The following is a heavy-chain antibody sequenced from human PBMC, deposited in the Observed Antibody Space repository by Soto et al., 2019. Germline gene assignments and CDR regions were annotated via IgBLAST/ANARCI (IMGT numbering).Heavy chain of an antibody. Sequence: SETLSLTCTVSGGSISSYYWRWIRQPPGKGLEWIGYIYYSGSTNYNPSLKSRVTISVDTSKNQFSLKLSSVTAADTAVYYCARARMVRGVISWFDPWGQGTLVTVSS. CDR2: IYYSGST. CDR1: GGSISSYY. V-gene: IGHV4-59*01. D-gene: IGHD3-10*01. CDR3: ARARMVRGVISWFDP. J-gene: IGHJ5*02.